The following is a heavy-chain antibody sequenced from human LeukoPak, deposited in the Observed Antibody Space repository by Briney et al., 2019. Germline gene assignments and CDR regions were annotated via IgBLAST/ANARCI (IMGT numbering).Heavy chain of an antibody. CDR3: ARAPMVRGVISFDY. CDR2: IYYSGST. D-gene: IGHD3-10*01. J-gene: IGHJ4*02. CDR1: GGSISSSSYY. V-gene: IGHV4-39*07. Sequence: SETLSLTCTVSGGSISSSSYYWGWIRQPPGKGLEWIGSIYYSGSTYYNPSLKSRVTISVDTSKNQFSLKLSSVTAADTAVYYCARAPMVRGVISFDYWGQGTLVTVST.